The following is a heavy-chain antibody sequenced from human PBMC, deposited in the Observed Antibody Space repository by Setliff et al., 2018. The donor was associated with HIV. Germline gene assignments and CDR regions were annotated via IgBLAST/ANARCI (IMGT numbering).Heavy chain of an antibody. J-gene: IGHJ4*02. Sequence: KSSETLSLTCTVSGGSISRGTYYWSWIRQPAGKGLEWIGRIYASGTTYYNPSLPYRGTTSYSPSLKSRVSISVDTSKNQFSLKLRSVTAADTAVYYCARSRGPWDSSHEPGSSWFDYWGQGTLVTVSS. CDR3: ARSRGPWDSSHEPGSSWFDY. CDR2: IYASGTT. V-gene: IGHV4-61*02. CDR1: GGSISRGTYY. D-gene: IGHD6-13*01.